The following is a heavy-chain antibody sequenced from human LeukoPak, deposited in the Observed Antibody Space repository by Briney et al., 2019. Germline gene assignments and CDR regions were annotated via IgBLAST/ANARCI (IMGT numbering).Heavy chain of an antibody. CDR2: MNPNSGNT. D-gene: IGHD4-17*01. Sequence: ASVKVSCKASGYTFTSYDINWVRQATGQGLEWMGWMNPNSGNTGYAQKFQGRVTMTRDTSISTAYMELSRLRSDDTAVYYCARATGDYGDFLFDYWGQGTLVTVSS. CDR3: ARATGDYGDFLFDY. CDR1: GYTFTSYD. J-gene: IGHJ4*02. V-gene: IGHV1-8*02.